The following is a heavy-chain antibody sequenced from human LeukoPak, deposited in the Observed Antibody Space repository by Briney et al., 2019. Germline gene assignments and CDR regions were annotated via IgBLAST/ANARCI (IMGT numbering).Heavy chain of an antibody. D-gene: IGHD2-2*01. CDR3: AKDRCSSTSCSFDY. J-gene: IGHJ4*02. Sequence: TGGSLRLSCAAYGFIFSNYGMHWVRQAPGKGLEWVAFIWYAGSNKYYADSVKGRFTISRDNSRNTLYLQMNSLRADDTAVYYCAKDRCSSTSCSFDYWGQGTLVTVSS. CDR1: GFIFSNYG. CDR2: IWYAGSNK. V-gene: IGHV3-30*02.